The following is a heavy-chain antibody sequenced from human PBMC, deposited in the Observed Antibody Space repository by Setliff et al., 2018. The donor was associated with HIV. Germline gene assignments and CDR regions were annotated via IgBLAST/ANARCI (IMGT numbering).Heavy chain of an antibody. CDR1: GGSFSGYY. D-gene: IGHD2-21*02. CDR2: INHRGNT. J-gene: IGHJ4*02. Sequence: PSETLSLTCAVYGGSFSGYYWNWIRQSPGKGLEWIGEINHRGNTNYNPSLKNRVTISVDRSKNQFSLKLNSVTAADTAVYYCTRSLVVTAHLDYWGQGTLVTVSS. V-gene: IGHV4-34*01. CDR3: TRSLVVTAHLDY.